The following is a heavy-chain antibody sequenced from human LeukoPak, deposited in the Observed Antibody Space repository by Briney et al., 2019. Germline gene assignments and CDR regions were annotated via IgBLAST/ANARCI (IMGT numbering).Heavy chain of an antibody. V-gene: IGHV4-39*01. CDR3: SSWYPYYYYYGMDV. CDR2: IYYRRIT. D-gene: IGHD6-13*01. J-gene: IGHJ6*02. Sequence: PSETLSLTCTVSGGSISSSSYYWGWIRQPPGRGLEWIGSIYYRRITYYNPSLKSRVTISVDTSKNQFSLKLSSVTAADTAVYYCSSWYPYYYYYGMDVWGQGTTVTVSS. CDR1: GGSISSSSYY.